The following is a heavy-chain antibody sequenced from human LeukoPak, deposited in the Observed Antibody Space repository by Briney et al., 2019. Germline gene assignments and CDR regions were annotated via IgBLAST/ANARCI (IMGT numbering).Heavy chain of an antibody. Sequence: PSDTLSLTCGVYGGSFSNYFWTWIRQSPAKGLEWIGDIYYSGSTKYNPSLKSRVTISVDTPKNDLSLRLTSVLAADTAIYYCVRRDNTGWNYFDCWGQGILVTVSS. CDR2: IYYSGST. CDR3: VRRDNTGWNYFDC. D-gene: IGHD6-19*01. J-gene: IGHJ4*02. CDR1: GGSFSNYF. V-gene: IGHV4-59*08.